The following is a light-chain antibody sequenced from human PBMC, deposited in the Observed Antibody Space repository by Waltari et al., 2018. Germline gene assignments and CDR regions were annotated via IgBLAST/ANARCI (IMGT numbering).Light chain of an antibody. CDR3: SSFTTSSTQV. V-gene: IGLV2-14*01. Sequence: QSALTQPASVSGSPGHSITISCTGTSSDVGAYDYVSWYQQYPGKAPKIMIFEVSNRPSGASILFSGAKSGNTASLTISGLLPEDEADYYCSSFTTSSTQVFGTGTKVTVL. CDR2: EVS. J-gene: IGLJ1*01. CDR1: SSDVGAYDY.